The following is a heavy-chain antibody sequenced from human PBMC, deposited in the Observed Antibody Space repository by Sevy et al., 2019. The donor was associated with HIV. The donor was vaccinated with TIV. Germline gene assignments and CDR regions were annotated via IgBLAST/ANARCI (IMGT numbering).Heavy chain of an antibody. CDR2: ISSSSSYI. D-gene: IGHD3-10*01. CDR1: GFTFSSYS. V-gene: IGHV3-21*01. Sequence: GGSLRLSCAASGFTFSSYSMNWGRQAPGKGLEWVSSISSSSSYIYYAHSVKGRFTISRDNAKNSLYLQMNSLRAEDTAVYYCARGMHYYGSGSYLAMDYYYYGMDVWGQGTTVTVSS. J-gene: IGHJ6*02. CDR3: ARGMHYYGSGSYLAMDYYYYGMDV.